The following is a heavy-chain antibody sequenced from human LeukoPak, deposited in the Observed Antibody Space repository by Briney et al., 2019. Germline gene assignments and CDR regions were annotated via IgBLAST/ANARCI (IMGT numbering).Heavy chain of an antibody. CDR1: VXTLNTYW. J-gene: IGHJ4*02. CDR3: GRAGGGPLPADY. Sequence: GGSLRLSCAASVXTLNTYWMHWVRPAPRKGLVSVSPINSDGSSTNYPDSEKGRITIFRNNAKITLYLQMNILRVEDTPVYYCGRAGGGPLPADYWGQGTLVTVSS. CDR2: INSDGSST. V-gene: IGHV3-74*01. D-gene: IGHD2-15*01.